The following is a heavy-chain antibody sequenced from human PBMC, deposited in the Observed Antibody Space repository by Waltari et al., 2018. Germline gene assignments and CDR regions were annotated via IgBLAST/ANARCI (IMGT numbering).Heavy chain of an antibody. V-gene: IGHV4-34*01. J-gene: IGHJ4*02. CDR1: GGSFSGYY. CDR3: ARRDYYDSSGYYLGAYFDY. Sequence: QVQLQQWGAGLLKPSETLSLTCAVYGGSFSGYYWSWIRQPPGKGLEWIGEINHSGSTNYNPSLKSRVTISVDTSKNQFSLKLSSVTAADTAVYYCARRDYYDSSGYYLGAYFDYWGQRTLVTVSS. CDR2: INHSGST. D-gene: IGHD3-22*01.